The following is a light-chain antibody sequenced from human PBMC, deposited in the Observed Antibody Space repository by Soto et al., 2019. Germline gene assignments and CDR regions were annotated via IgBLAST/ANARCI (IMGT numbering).Light chain of an antibody. J-gene: IGLJ2*01. Sequence: QSVLTQPPSVSGAPGQRVTISCTGSSSNIGAGYDVHWYQRLPGTAPKLLMYGNSNRPSGVPDRFSGSKSGTSASLAITKLQAEDEADYYCQSYDSSLSVVFGGGTKVTVL. V-gene: IGLV1-40*01. CDR3: QSYDSSLSVV. CDR1: SSNIGAGYD. CDR2: GNS.